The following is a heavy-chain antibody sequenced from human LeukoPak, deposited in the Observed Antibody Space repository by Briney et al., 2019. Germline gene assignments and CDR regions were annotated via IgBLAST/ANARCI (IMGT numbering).Heavy chain of an antibody. V-gene: IGHV1-8*01. D-gene: IGHD3-22*01. CDR1: GYTFTSYD. J-gene: IGHJ4*02. CDR3: ARGPQGEYYYDSSGYYFH. CDR2: MNPNSGNT. Sequence: ASVKVSCKASGYTFTSYDINWVRQATGQGLEWMGWMNPNSGNTGYAQKFQGRVTMTRNTSISTAYMELSSLRFEDTAVYYCARGPQGEYYYDSSGYYFHWGQGTLVTVSS.